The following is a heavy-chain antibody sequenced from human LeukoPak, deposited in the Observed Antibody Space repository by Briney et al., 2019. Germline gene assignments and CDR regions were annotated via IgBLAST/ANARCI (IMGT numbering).Heavy chain of an antibody. Sequence: GGSLRLSCAASGFTFSSYGMHWVRQAPGNRLEWVAFIRYDARNIYYADSVKGRFTISRDNSKNTLYLQMNSLRAEDTAVYYCANGPHYQILTGFYKVRSHLDSWGQGTLVTVSS. CDR3: ANGPHYQILTGFYKVRSHLDS. CDR2: IRYDARNI. CDR1: GFTFSSYG. J-gene: IGHJ4*02. D-gene: IGHD3-9*01. V-gene: IGHV3-30*02.